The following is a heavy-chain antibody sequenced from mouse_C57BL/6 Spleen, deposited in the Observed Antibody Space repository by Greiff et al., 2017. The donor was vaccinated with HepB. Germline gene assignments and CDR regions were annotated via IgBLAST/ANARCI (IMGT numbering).Heavy chain of an antibody. Sequence: VKVVESGPGLVAPSQSLSITCTVSGFSLTSYGVHWVRQPPGKGLEWLVVIWSDGSTTYNSALKSRLSISKDNSKSQVFLKMNSLQTDDTAMYYCARHADDYDVYAMDYWGQGTSVTVSS. V-gene: IGHV2-6-1*01. CDR1: GFSLTSYG. D-gene: IGHD2-4*01. CDR3: ARHADDYDVYAMDY. J-gene: IGHJ4*01. CDR2: IWSDGST.